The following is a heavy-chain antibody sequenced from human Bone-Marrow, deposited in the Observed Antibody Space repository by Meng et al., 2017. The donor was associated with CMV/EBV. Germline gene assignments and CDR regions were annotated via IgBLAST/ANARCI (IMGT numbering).Heavy chain of an antibody. Sequence: SETLSLTCTVSGGSISSSSYYWGWIRQPPGKGLEWIGCIYYSGSTYYNPSLKSRVTISVDTSKNQFSLKLSSVTAADTAVYYCARIAYYDFWSGYLRSFDPWGQGTLVTVSS. CDR3: ARIAYYDFWSGYLRSFDP. V-gene: IGHV4-39*01. J-gene: IGHJ5*02. CDR1: GGSISSSSYY. D-gene: IGHD3-3*01. CDR2: IYYSGST.